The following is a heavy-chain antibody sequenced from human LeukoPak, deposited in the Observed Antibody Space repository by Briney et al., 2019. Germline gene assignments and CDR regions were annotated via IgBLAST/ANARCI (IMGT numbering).Heavy chain of an antibody. CDR2: INHSGST. CDR1: GGSFSGYY. CDR3: ARGWEYYDFWRLAQTRWFDP. V-gene: IGHV4-34*01. Sequence: PSETLSLTCAVYGGSFSGYYWSWIRQPPGKGLEWIGEINHSGSTNYNPSLKSRVTISVDTSKNQFSLKLSSVTAADTAVYYCARGWEYYDFWRLAQTRWFDPWGQGTLVTVSS. J-gene: IGHJ5*02. D-gene: IGHD3-3*01.